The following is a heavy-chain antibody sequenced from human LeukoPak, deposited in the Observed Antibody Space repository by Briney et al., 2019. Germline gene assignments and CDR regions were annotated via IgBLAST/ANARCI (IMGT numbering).Heavy chain of an antibody. D-gene: IGHD6-6*01. J-gene: IGHJ6*03. V-gene: IGHV3-33*06. Sequence: SGGSLRLSCAASGFTFSSYGMHWVRQAPGKGLEWVAVIWYDGSNKYYADSVKGRFTISRDNSKNTLYLQMNSLRAEDTAVYYCAKDSYSSSTDMDVWGKGTTVTVSS. CDR1: GFTFSSYG. CDR2: IWYDGSNK. CDR3: AKDSYSSSTDMDV.